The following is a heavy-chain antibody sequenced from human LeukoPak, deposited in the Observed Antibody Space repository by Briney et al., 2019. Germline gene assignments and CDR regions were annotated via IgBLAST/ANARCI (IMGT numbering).Heavy chain of an antibody. CDR2: IYPGDSDT. CDR3: ARVPYSSSSPFDY. Sequence: GESLKISCKGSGYNFTSYWIGWVRQMPGKGLERMGIIYPGDSDTRYSPSFQGQVTISADKSISTAYLQWSSLKASDTAMYYCARVPYSSSSPFDYWGQGTLVTVSS. V-gene: IGHV5-51*01. D-gene: IGHD6-6*01. J-gene: IGHJ4*02. CDR1: GYNFTSYW.